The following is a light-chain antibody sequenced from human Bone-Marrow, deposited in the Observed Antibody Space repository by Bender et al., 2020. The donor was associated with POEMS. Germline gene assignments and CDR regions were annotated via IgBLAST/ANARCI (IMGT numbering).Light chain of an antibody. Sequence: ALTQAASVSGSPGQSITISCTGTSSDVGGYDYVSWYQHHPGTAPKLMIYDVYKRPSGVSHRFSGSKSGNTASLTISGLQDEDEAQYFCCSYAGSVSYVIFGGGTKVTVL. CDR3: CSYAGSVSYVI. J-gene: IGLJ2*01. V-gene: IGLV2-23*02. CDR2: DVY. CDR1: SSDVGGYDY.